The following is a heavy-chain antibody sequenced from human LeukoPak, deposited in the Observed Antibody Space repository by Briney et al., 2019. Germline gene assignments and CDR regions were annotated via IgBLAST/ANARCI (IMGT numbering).Heavy chain of an antibody. J-gene: IGHJ5*02. D-gene: IGHD3-10*01. V-gene: IGHV4-39*01. CDR1: GGSISSSSYY. CDR3: ARRGGNVLLWFGETEDNWFDP. Sequence: SETLSLTCTVSGGSISSSSYYWGWIRQPPGKGLEWIGSIYYSGSTYYNPSLKSRVTISVDTSKNQFSLKLSSVTAADTAVYYCARRGGNVLLWFGETEDNWFDPWGQGTLVTVSS. CDR2: IYYSGST.